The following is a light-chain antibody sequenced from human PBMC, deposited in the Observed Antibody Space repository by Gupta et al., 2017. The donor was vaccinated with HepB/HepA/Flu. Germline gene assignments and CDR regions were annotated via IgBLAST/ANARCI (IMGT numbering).Light chain of an antibody. CDR1: QSLLHSNGYNY. CDR2: LGS. CDR3: MQVLQATLT. J-gene: IGKJ4*01. Sequence: DIVMTQSPLSLPVTPGEPASISCRSSQSLLHSNGYNYLDWYLQKPGQSPQLQIYLGSNRASGVPDRGSGSGSGTHFTLNIKKVEAEDAGVYDCMQVLQATLTFGRGTTMEIK. V-gene: IGKV2-28*01.